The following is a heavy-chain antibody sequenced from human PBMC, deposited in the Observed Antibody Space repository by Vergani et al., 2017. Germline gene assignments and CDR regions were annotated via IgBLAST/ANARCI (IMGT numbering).Heavy chain of an antibody. Sequence: QVQLQESGPGLVKPSQTLSLTCTVSGGSISSGSYYWSWIRQPAGKGLEWIGRIYTSGSTNYNPPLKSRVTISVDTSKNQFSLKLSSVTAADTAVYYCARDKHDYDSSGYYYAFDIWGQGTMVTVSS. CDR2: IYTSGST. J-gene: IGHJ3*02. V-gene: IGHV4-61*02. CDR3: ARDKHDYDSSGYYYAFDI. D-gene: IGHD3-22*01. CDR1: GGSISSGSYY.